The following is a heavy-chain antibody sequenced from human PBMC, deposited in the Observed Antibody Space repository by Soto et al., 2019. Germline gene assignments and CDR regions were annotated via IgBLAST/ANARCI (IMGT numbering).Heavy chain of an antibody. J-gene: IGHJ4*02. V-gene: IGHV4-59*01. CDR2: IYYSGST. D-gene: IGHD4-17*01. CDR1: RGSISRFS. Sequence: PSELMSLTRPVSRGSISRFSPNQYRKPPGKGLEWIGYIYYSGSTNYNPSLKSRVTISVDTSKNQFSLKLSSVTAADTAVYYCARVYGDYLDYWGQGTLVTVSS. CDR3: ARVYGDYLDY.